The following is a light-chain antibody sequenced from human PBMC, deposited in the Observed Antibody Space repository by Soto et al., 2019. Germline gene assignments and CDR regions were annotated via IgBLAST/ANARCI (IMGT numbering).Light chain of an antibody. J-gene: IGLJ3*02. CDR1: SSDVGGYNY. CDR3: GTWDSSLSAAV. V-gene: IGLV2-11*01. Sequence: QSVLTQPRSVSGSPGQSVAISCTGTSSDVGGYNYVSWYQQHPGKAPKLMIYDVNKRPSGVPDRFSGSKSGTSATLGITGLQTGDEADYYCGTWDSSLSAAVFGGGTKLTVL. CDR2: DVN.